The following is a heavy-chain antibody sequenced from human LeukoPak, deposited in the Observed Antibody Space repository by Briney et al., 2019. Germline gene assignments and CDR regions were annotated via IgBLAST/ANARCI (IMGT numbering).Heavy chain of an antibody. V-gene: IGHV3-21*01. CDR1: GFTFSSYS. CDR3: AREPLEWPYYFDY. CDR2: ISSSSSYI. D-gene: IGHD3-3*01. Sequence: PGGSLRLSCAASGFTFSSYSMNWVRQAPGKGLEWVSSISSSSSYIYYADSVKGRFTISRDNAKNSLYLQMNSLRAEDTAAYYCAREPLEWPYYFDYWGQGTLVTVSS. J-gene: IGHJ4*02.